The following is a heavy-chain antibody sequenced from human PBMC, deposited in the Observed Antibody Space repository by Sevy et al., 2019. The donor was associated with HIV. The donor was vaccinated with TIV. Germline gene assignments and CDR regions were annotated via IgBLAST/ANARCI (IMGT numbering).Heavy chain of an antibody. J-gene: IGHJ6*03. V-gene: IGHV3-53*01. CDR3: ARVTYSGSYFYYYYMDV. CDR1: GFTVSSNY. CDR2: IYSGGST. Sequence: GGSLRLSCAASGFTVSSNYMSWVRQAPGKGLEWVSVIYSGGSTYYADSVKGRFTISSDNSKNTLYLQMNSLRAEDTAVYYCARVTYSGSYFYYYYMDVWGKGTTVTVSS. D-gene: IGHD1-26*01.